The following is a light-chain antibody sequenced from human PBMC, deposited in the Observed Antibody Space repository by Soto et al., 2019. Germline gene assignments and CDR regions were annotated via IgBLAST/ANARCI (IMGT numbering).Light chain of an antibody. V-gene: IGKV3-15*01. Sequence: EKVMTQSPATLSVSPGERATLSCRASQNVKTRLAWYQQKPGQAPRLLIYDEFTRATGIPARFSGSASGTEFTLTISSLQSEDFAVYYCQQDDEWPLTFGGGTKVEIK. CDR3: QQDDEWPLT. J-gene: IGKJ4*01. CDR2: DEF. CDR1: QNVKTR.